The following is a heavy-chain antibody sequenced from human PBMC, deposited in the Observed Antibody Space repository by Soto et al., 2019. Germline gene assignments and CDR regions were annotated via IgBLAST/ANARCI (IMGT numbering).Heavy chain of an antibody. Sequence: QVHLVESGGGVVQPGMSLRLSCAASGFTFSGYAMHWVRQAPVKGLEWVAVISYRGSNRYYADSVKGRFAISRDSSKNTLFLQMNSLSTEDTAVYYCARDLGGTGKTNGMDVWGQGTTVIVSS. CDR1: GFTFSGYA. J-gene: IGHJ6*02. V-gene: IGHV3-30*09. CDR2: ISYRGSNR. D-gene: IGHD1-1*01. CDR3: ARDLGGTGKTNGMDV.